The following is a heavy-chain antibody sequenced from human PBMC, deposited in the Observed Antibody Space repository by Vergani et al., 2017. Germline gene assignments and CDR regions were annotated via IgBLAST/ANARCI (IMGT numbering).Heavy chain of an antibody. CDR2: ISTSGST. D-gene: IGHD6-13*01. J-gene: IGHJ4*02. CDR1: GGSIRSTFYY. V-gene: IGHV4-61*02. Sequence: QLQLQESDPGLVKPSETLSLTCTVSGGSIRSTFYYWGWIRQPAGKGLEWIGRISTSGSTNYNPSLKSRVTISLDTSKNQFSLKLNSLTAADTAVYYCARAAAAALDYWGQGTLVTVSS. CDR3: ARAAAAALDY.